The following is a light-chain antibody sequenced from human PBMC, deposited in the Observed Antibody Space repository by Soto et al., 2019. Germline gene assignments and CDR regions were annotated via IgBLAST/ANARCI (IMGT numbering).Light chain of an antibody. Sequence: QSALTQPPSASGSPGQSVTISCAGSGSDIAVYDFVSWYQQHPGTAPKLIIYDVTKRPSGVPDRFSGSKSASTASLTVSGLQAEDEADYYCSSYAGSNTLVFGGGTKLTVL. V-gene: IGLV2-8*01. CDR3: SSYAGSNTLV. CDR1: GSDIAVYDF. J-gene: IGLJ2*01. CDR2: DVT.